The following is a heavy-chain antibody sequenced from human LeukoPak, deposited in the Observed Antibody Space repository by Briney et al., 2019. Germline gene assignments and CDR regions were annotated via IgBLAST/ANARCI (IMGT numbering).Heavy chain of an antibody. CDR3: ARVHIAAAGPYYFDY. CDR1: GGSISSYY. V-gene: IGHV4-59*01. D-gene: IGHD6-13*01. Sequence: PSETLSLTCTVSGGSISSYYWSWIRQPPGKGLEWIGYIYYSGSTNYNPSLKSRVTISVDTSKNQFSLKLSSVTAADTAVYYCARVHIAAAGPYYFDYWGQGTLVTVS. CDR2: IYYSGST. J-gene: IGHJ4*02.